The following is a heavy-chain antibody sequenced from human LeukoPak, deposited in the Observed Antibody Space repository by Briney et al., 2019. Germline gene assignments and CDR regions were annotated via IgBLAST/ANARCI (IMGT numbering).Heavy chain of an antibody. CDR3: ARYDSSGWYSPLVD. D-gene: IGHD6-19*01. J-gene: IGHJ4*02. V-gene: IGHV4-30-2*01. CDR1: GGSISSGGYY. Sequence: SETLSLTCTVSGGSISSGGYYWSWIRQPPGKGLEWIGYIYHSGSTYYNPSLKSRVTISVDTSKNQFSLKLSSVTAADTAVYYCARYDSSGWYSPLVDWGQGTLVTVSS. CDR2: IYHSGST.